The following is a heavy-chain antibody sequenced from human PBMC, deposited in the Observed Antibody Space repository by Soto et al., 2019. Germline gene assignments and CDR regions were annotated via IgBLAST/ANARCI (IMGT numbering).Heavy chain of an antibody. Sequence: QITLKESGPTLVKPTQTLTLTCTFSGFSLSSTRVAVGWIRQPPGKALEWLALIYWDDDKRYSPFLKSRLTITKDTPKNQVVRTMTNMDPVDTATYYCAHSVVAGLGYYFDYWGQGTLVTVSS. CDR3: AHSVVAGLGYYFDY. V-gene: IGHV2-5*02. J-gene: IGHJ4*02. D-gene: IGHD6-19*01. CDR2: IYWDDDK. CDR1: GFSLSSTRVA.